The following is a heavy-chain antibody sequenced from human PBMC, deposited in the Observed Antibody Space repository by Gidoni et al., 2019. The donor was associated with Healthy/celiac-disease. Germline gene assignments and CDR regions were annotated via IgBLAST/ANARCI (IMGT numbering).Heavy chain of an antibody. V-gene: IGHV2-70*04. D-gene: IGHD6-13*01. J-gene: IGHJ4*02. CDR1: GFSLSTSGMR. Sequence: HVTLKESGPALVKPTQTLPLTCTCSGFSLSTSGMRVSWLRPPPGKALEWLARLDWDDVIFYSTSLKTRLTISKDTSKNQVVLTMTNMDPVDTATYYCGTVSSWGFDYWGQGTLVTVSS. CDR3: GTVSSWGFDY. CDR2: LDWDDVI.